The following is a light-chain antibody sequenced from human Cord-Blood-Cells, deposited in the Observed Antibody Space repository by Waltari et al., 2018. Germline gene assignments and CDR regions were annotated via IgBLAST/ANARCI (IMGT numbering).Light chain of an antibody. CDR2: LGS. CDR1: HSLLHSNGYNY. V-gene: IGKV2-28*01. J-gene: IGKJ5*01. Sequence: DIVMTQSPLSLPVTPGEPASISCRSSHSLLHSNGYNYLDWYLQKPGQSPQLLIYLGSNRASGVPDRVSGSGSGTDFTLKISRVEAEDVGVYYCMQALQTITFGQGTRLEIK. CDR3: MQALQTIT.